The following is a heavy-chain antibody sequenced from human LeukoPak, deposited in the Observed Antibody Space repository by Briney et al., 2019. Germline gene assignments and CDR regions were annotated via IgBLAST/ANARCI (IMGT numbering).Heavy chain of an antibody. CDR2: ISGSGGST. CDR3: AKDFGWGVPAAKYFDY. V-gene: IGHV3-23*01. CDR1: GFTFSSYA. D-gene: IGHD2-2*01. J-gene: IGHJ4*02. Sequence: PGRSLRLSCAASGFTFSSYAMSWVRQAPGKGLEWVSAISGSGGSTYYADSVKGRFTISRDNSKNTLYLQMNSPRAEDTAVYYCAKDFGWGVPAAKYFDYWGQGTLVTVSS.